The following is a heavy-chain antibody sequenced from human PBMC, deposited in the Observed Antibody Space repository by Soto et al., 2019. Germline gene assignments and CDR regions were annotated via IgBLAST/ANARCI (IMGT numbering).Heavy chain of an antibody. V-gene: IGHV3-30*04. CDR3: AREPWGYSGSAKHFDY. CDR2: VSYDGSYK. J-gene: IGHJ4*01. CDR1: GFTFRTFA. Sequence: PGGSLRLSCAASGFTFRTFAMHWVRQVPGKGLEWVAVVSYDGSYKSYADSVKGRFTISRDNSKNTLYLQLNSLRADDTAVFYCAREPWGYSGSAKHFDYWGHGTPVTVSS. D-gene: IGHD5-12*01.